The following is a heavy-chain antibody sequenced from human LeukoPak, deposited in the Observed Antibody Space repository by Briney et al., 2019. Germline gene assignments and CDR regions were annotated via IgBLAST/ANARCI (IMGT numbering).Heavy chain of an antibody. CDR1: GFTFDDYA. CDR3: ARGVLARGSSGWYFDY. V-gene: IGHV3-43*02. D-gene: IGHD6-19*01. CDR2: ISGDGGST. J-gene: IGHJ4*02. Sequence: GGSLRLSCAASGFTFDDYAMHWVRQAPGKGLEWVSLISGDGGSTYYADSVKGRFTISRDNSKNTLYLQMGSLRAEDMAVYYCARGVLARGSSGWYFDYWGQGTLVTVSS.